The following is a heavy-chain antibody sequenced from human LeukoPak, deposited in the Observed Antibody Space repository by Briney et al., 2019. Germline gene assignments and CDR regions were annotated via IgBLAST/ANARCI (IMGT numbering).Heavy chain of an antibody. CDR1: GGSFSGYY. J-gene: IGHJ4*02. V-gene: IGHV4-34*01. Sequence: SETLSLTCAVYGGSFSGYYWSWVRQPPGKGLEWLGEINHSGSPNYNPSLKSRVTISVDTSKNQFSLKLSSVTAADTAVYYCARSGRGYSYGDRYSSSWYYNYGGQGTLVTVS. CDR2: INHSGSP. CDR3: ARSGRGYSYGDRYSSSWYYNY. D-gene: IGHD6-13*01.